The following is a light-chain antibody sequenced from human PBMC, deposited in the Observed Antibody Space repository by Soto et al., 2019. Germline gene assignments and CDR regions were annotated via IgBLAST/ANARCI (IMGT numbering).Light chain of an antibody. CDR2: GAS. J-gene: IGKJ1*01. CDR1: QSVSSSY. CDR3: QQYGSSPWT. V-gene: IGKV3-20*01. Sequence: EIVLTQSPGTLSLSPGERATLSCRASQSVSSSYLAWYQQKPGQAPRLLIYGASSRATGIPDRFSGSGSGTDFTLTISSLEPEDFAVYYCQQYGSSPWTFGQGTKVKIK.